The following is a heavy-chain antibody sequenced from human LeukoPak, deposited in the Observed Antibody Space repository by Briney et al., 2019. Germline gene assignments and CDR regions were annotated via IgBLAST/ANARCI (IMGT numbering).Heavy chain of an antibody. J-gene: IGHJ4*02. CDR3: AKGGPPYSSGYYYFGY. CDR1: GFTFDDYA. D-gene: IGHD6-19*01. V-gene: IGHV3-9*01. CDR2: ISWNSGSI. Sequence: GRSLRLSCAASGFTFDDYAMHWVRQAPGKGLEWVSGISWNSGSIGYADSVKGRFTISRDNAKNSLYLQMNSLRAEDTALYYCAKGGPPYSSGYYYFGYWGQGTLVTVSS.